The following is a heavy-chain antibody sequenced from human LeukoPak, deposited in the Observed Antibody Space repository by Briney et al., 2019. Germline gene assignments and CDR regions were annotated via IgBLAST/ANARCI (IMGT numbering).Heavy chain of an antibody. J-gene: IGHJ6*03. CDR3: ARIPDIVVVPAGYYYYYYMDV. CDR2: IYYSGST. D-gene: IGHD2-2*01. Sequence: NPSETLSLTCTVSGGSISSYYWSWIRQPPGKGLEWIGSIYYSGSTYYNPSLKSRVTISVDTSKNQFSLKLSSVTAADTAVYYCARIPDIVVVPAGYYYYYYMDVWGKGTTVTVSS. CDR1: GGSISSYY. V-gene: IGHV4-39*01.